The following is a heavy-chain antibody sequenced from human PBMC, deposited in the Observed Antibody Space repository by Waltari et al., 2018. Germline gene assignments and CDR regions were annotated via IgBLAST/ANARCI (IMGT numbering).Heavy chain of an antibody. J-gene: IGHJ4*02. D-gene: IGHD7-27*01. CDR1: GFTFSLFS. CDR2: ISSSGSYI. Sequence: EVQLVASGGGLVKPGGSLRPSCAASGFTFSLFSMYWVRQAPGRGLEWVSTISSSGSYIYYADSVKGRFTISRDNAKNSVYLQMNSLRVDDTAVYYCTMAPDVPVRPTWGWGQGSLVTVSS. CDR3: TMAPDVPVRPTWG. V-gene: IGHV3-21*06.